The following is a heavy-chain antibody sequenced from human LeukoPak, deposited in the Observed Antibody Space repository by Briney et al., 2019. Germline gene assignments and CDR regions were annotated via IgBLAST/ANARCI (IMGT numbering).Heavy chain of an antibody. Sequence: SETLSLTCAVYGGSFSGYYWSWIRQPPGKGLEWIGEINHSGSTNYNPSLKSRVTISVDTSKNQFSLKLSSVTAADTAVYYCARFYLILSSWYFVPYGMDVWGQGTTVTVSS. D-gene: IGHD6-13*01. V-gene: IGHV4-34*01. CDR3: ARFYLILSSWYFVPYGMDV. J-gene: IGHJ6*02. CDR2: INHSGST. CDR1: GGSFSGYY.